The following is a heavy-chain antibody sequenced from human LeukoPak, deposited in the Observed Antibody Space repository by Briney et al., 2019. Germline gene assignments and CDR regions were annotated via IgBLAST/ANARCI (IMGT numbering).Heavy chain of an antibody. Sequence: PSETLSLTCAVYGGSFSGYYWSWIRQLPGKGLEWIGEINHSGSTNYNPSLKSRVTISVDTSKNQFSLKLSSVTAADTAVYYCARGIGGPLYYWGQGTLVTVSS. V-gene: IGHV4-34*01. CDR3: ARGIGGPLYY. J-gene: IGHJ4*02. CDR2: INHSGST. D-gene: IGHD3-10*01. CDR1: GGSFSGYY.